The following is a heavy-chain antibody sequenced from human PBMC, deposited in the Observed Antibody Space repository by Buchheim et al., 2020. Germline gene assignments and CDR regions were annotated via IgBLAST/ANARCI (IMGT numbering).Heavy chain of an antibody. Sequence: QVQLVESGGGLVKPGGSLRLSCAASGFTFSDSYMSWIRQAPGKGLEWISYISGPGSTLFYADSVKGRFTISRANTKNSLFLQMNSLRAEDTAIYYCARERGASSWHDYWGQGTL. D-gene: IGHD6-13*01. V-gene: IGHV3-11*01. CDR3: ARERGASSWHDY. J-gene: IGHJ4*02. CDR2: ISGPGSTL. CDR1: GFTFSDSY.